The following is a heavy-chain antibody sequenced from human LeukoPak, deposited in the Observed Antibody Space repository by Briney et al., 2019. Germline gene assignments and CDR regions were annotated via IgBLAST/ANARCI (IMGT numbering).Heavy chain of an antibody. CDR1: GFNFTSYW. J-gene: IGHJ4*02. CDR2: IYPGDSDT. D-gene: IGHD6-13*01. CDR3: ARRPSNNWYIPYFDS. V-gene: IGHV5-51*01. Sequence: GGSLQISCQGSGFNFTSYWIGWVRQVPGKGLEWMGIIYPGDSDTRYSPSFQGQVTISADKSISTAYLQWSSLKASDTAMYYCARRPSNNWYIPYFDSWGQGALVTVSS.